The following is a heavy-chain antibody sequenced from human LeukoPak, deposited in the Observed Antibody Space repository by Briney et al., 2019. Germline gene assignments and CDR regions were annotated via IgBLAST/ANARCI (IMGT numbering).Heavy chain of an antibody. CDR1: GGSISSYY. Sequence: SETLSLTCTITGGSISSYYWTWIRKPPGKELEWIGYIYYSGSTNYNPSLKSRVTISVVTSKNQFSLKLSSVTAADTAVYYCARDGRAVAGSIGFDPWGQGTLVTVSS. V-gene: IGHV4-59*01. CDR2: IYYSGST. CDR3: ARDGRAVAGSIGFDP. D-gene: IGHD6-19*01. J-gene: IGHJ5*02.